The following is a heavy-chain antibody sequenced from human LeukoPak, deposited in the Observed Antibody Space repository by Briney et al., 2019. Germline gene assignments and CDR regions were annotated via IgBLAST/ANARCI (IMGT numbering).Heavy chain of an antibody. CDR1: GYTFTGYC. Sequence: GASVKVSCKASGYTFTGYCMHWVRQAPGQGLEWMGWINPNSGGTNYAQKFQGRVTMTRDTSISTAYMELSRLRSDDTAVYYCARDGDCSSTSCYPYYYYYYMDVWGKGTTVTVSS. J-gene: IGHJ6*03. CDR2: INPNSGGT. CDR3: ARDGDCSSTSCYPYYYYYYMDV. D-gene: IGHD2-2*01. V-gene: IGHV1-2*02.